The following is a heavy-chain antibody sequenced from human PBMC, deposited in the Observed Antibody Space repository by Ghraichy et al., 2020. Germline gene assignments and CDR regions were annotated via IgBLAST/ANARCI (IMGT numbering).Heavy chain of an antibody. CDR1: GGSISSYY. CDR3: ARTLPGIAVAGYWYFDL. CDR2: IYYSGST. J-gene: IGHJ2*01. V-gene: IGHV4-59*01. Sequence: SQTLSLTCTVSGGSISSYYWSWIRQPPGKGLEWIGYIYYSGSTNYNPSLKSRVIISVDTSKNQFSLKLSSVTAADTAVYYCARTLPGIAVAGYWYFDLWGRGTLVTVSS. D-gene: IGHD6-19*01.